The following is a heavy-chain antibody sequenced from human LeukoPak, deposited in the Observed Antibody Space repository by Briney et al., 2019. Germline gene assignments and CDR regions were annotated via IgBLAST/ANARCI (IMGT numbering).Heavy chain of an antibody. V-gene: IGHV4-4*07. CDR3: ARTSATGATFFDF. CDR2: IYGNGNT. Sequence: PAGTLSLTCTVSGGSISGFYWSWIRQPAGKGLEWIGRIYGNGNTHYNPSLRSRGTMSVDTSKSQFSLSLNYVTAADTALYYCARTSATGATFFDFWGQGILVTVSS. CDR1: GGSISGFY. D-gene: IGHD1-26*01. J-gene: IGHJ4*02.